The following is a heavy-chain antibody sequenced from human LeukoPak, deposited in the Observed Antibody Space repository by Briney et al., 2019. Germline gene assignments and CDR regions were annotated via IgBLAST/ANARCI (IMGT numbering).Heavy chain of an antibody. Sequence: ASVKVSCKASGYTFTSYGISWLRQAPGQGLEWMGWISAYNGNTNYAQKLQGRVTMTTDTSTSTAYMELRSLRSDDTAVYYCARGIRRGYSGPMYYFDYWGQGTLVTVSS. CDR1: GYTFTSYG. J-gene: IGHJ4*02. D-gene: IGHD5-12*01. V-gene: IGHV1-18*01. CDR3: ARGIRRGYSGPMYYFDY. CDR2: ISAYNGNT.